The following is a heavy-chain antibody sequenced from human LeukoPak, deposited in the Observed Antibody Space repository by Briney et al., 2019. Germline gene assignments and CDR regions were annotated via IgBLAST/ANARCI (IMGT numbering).Heavy chain of an antibody. Sequence: SETLSLTCTVTGGSIRGYYWGWIRQPPGKALEWIGYIYYSGNTNYNPSLQSRLTISVDTSKNLFSLSLSSATAADTAVYYCARLRGLDCATTSCSRLDAFDIWGLGTMVTVSS. CDR2: IYYSGNT. D-gene: IGHD2-2*01. CDR3: ARLRGLDCATTSCSRLDAFDI. V-gene: IGHV4-59*08. CDR1: GGSIRGYY. J-gene: IGHJ3*02.